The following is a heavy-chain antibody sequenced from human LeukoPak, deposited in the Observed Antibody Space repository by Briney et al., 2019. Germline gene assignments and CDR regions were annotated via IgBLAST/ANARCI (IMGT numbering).Heavy chain of an antibody. CDR1: GYTFTGYY. Sequence: ASVKVSCKASGYTFTGYYMHWVRQAPGQGLEWMGWINPNSGGTNYAQKFQGRVTMTTDTSTSTAYMELRSLRSDDTAVYYCARPDYYDSSGYYGNKFDYWGQGTLVTVSS. V-gene: IGHV1-2*02. D-gene: IGHD3-22*01. CDR3: ARPDYYDSSGYYGNKFDY. J-gene: IGHJ4*02. CDR2: INPNSGGT.